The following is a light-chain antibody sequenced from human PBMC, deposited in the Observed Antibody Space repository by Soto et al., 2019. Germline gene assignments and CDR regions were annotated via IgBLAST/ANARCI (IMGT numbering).Light chain of an antibody. J-gene: IGKJ5*01. CDR2: TAS. CDR1: QGIRDD. Sequence: AIHMTQSPFSLSASVSDRVTITCRASQGIRDDLSWYQQKAGKAPKLLIFTASKLNSGVPSRFSGSFSGTNFSLTISDLQPEDCATYYCLQDYSYPRTFGQGTRLEIK. CDR3: LQDYSYPRT. V-gene: IGKV1-6*01.